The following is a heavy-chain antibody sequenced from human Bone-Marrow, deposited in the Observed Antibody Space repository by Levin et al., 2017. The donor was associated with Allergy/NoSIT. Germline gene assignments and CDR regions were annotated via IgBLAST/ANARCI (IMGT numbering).Heavy chain of an antibody. D-gene: IGHD3-3*01. CDR1: GGSVNSDRSY. V-gene: IGHV4-61*01. Sequence: SETLSLTCTVSGGSVNSDRSYWSWIRQPPGKGLEWIGYIYHSGSTNYNPSLKSRVTISVDTSTNQFSLKLSSVTAADTAVYYCARSRGGVALDLWGRGTLVTVSS. CDR3: ARSRGGVALDL. J-gene: IGHJ2*01. CDR2: IYHSGST.